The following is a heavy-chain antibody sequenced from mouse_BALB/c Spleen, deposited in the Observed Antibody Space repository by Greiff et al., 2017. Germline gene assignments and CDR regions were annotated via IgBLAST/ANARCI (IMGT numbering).Heavy chain of an antibody. D-gene: IGHD3-1*01. CDR2: ISYSGIT. V-gene: IGHV3-2*02. CDR3: ARGLYYFDY. CDR1: GYSITSDYA. J-gene: IGHJ2*01. Sequence: EVQRVESGPGLVTPSQSLSLTCTVTGYSITSDYAWNWIRQFPGNKLEWMGYISYSGITSYNPSLKSRISITRDTSTNQFFLQLNSVTTEDTATYYCARGLYYFDYWGQGTTLTVSS.